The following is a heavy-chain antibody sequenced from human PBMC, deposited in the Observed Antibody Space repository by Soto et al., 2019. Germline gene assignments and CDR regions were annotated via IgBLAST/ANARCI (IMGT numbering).Heavy chain of an antibody. J-gene: IGHJ4*02. D-gene: IGHD2-15*01. CDR1: GGSISSYY. CDR3: ARLYCSGGSCYIDY. Sequence: SETLSLTCTVSGGSISSYYWSWIRQPPGKGLEWIGYIYYSGSTNYNPSLKSRVTISVDTSKNQFSLKLSSVTAADTAVYYCARLYCSGGSCYIDYWGQGTLVTVSS. CDR2: IYYSGST. V-gene: IGHV4-59*08.